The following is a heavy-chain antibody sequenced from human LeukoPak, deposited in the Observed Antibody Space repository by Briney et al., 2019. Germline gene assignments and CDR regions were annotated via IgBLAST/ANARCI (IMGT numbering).Heavy chain of an antibody. Sequence: SETLSLTCTVSGGSISSYYWSWIRQPSGKGLEWIGYIYYSGSTNYNPSLKSRVTISVDTSKNQFSLKLSPVTAADTAVYYCARGGVSMDVWGKGTTVTVSS. J-gene: IGHJ6*03. CDR3: ARGGVSMDV. D-gene: IGHD2-8*02. CDR1: GGSISSYY. V-gene: IGHV4-59*01. CDR2: IYYSGST.